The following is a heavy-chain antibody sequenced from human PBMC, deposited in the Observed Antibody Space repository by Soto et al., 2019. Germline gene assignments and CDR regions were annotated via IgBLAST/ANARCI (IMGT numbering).Heavy chain of an antibody. J-gene: IGHJ3*02. D-gene: IGHD1-26*01. Sequence: ASVKVSCKASGGTFSSYAISWVRQAPGQGLEWMGGIIPIFGTANYAQKFQGRVTITADESTSTAYMELSSLRSEDTAVYYCARDRRQKWAFDIWGQGTMVTVS. V-gene: IGHV1-69*13. CDR1: GGTFSSYA. CDR3: ARDRRQKWAFDI. CDR2: IIPIFGTA.